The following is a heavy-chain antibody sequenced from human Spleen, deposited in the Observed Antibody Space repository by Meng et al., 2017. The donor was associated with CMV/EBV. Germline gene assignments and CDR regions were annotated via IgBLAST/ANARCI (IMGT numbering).Heavy chain of an antibody. CDR1: RWSFSGYY. CDR2: INHSGST. J-gene: IGHJ4*02. Sequence: QVALQDLGAVLVQPSETLPLTRSGYRWSFSGYYWSWTRQPPGKGLEWIGEINHSGSTNYNPSLKSRVTISVDTSKNQFSLKLSSVTAADTAVYYCARGRYYGSGRIYHDYWGQGTLVTVSS. CDR3: ARGRYYGSGRIYHDY. D-gene: IGHD3-10*01. V-gene: IGHV4-34*01.